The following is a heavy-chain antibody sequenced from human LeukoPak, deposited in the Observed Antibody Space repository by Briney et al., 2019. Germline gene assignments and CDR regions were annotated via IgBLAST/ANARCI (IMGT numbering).Heavy chain of an antibody. CDR1: GYTFTSYA. CDR2: INAGNGNT. Sequence: GASVKVSCKASGYTFTSYAMHWVRQAPGLRLEWMGWINAGNGNTKYSQKFQGRVTITRDTSASTAHMELSSLRSEDTAVYYCARSTLYYYYGMDVWGKGTTVTVSS. CDR3: ARSTLYYYYGMDV. J-gene: IGHJ6*04. V-gene: IGHV1-3*01.